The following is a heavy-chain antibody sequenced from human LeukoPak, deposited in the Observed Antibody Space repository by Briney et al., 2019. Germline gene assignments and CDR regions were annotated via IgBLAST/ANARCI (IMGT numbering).Heavy chain of an antibody. CDR2: INTKTGYP. D-gene: IGHD3-10*01. J-gene: IGHJ5*02. CDR3: ARDRGVTGWFDP. Sequence: ASVKVSRKASGYDFSNYPINWVRQAPGQGLEWMGWINTKTGYPSYAQGFRGRFVFSLDTTDSTAHLQISSLKAEDTAVYFCARDRGVTGWFDPWGQGTLVTVSS. V-gene: IGHV7-4-1*02. CDR1: GYDFSNYP.